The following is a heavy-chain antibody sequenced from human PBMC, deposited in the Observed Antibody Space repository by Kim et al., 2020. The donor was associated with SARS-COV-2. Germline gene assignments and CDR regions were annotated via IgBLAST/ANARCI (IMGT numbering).Heavy chain of an antibody. D-gene: IGHD6-13*01. CDR3: ARDFRFSIAAAGIYYYYYYGMDV. V-gene: IGHV1-46*01. CDR1: GYTFTSYY. J-gene: IGHJ6*02. CDR2: INPSGGST. Sequence: ASVKVSCKASGYTFTSYYMHWVRQAPGQGLEWMGIINPSGGSTSYAQKFQGRVTMTRDTSTSTVYMELSSLRSEDTAVYYCARDFRFSIAAAGIYYYYYYGMDVWGQGTTVTVSS.